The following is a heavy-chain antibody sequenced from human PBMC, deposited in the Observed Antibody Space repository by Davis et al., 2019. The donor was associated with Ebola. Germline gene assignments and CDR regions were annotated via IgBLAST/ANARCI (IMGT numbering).Heavy chain of an antibody. D-gene: IGHD6-13*01. J-gene: IGHJ6*02. CDR3: ARVPVHSSSWYGYYYYGMDV. CDR2: IYYSGST. CDR1: GGSISSYY. V-gene: IGHV4-59*01. Sequence: MPSETLSLTCAVSGGSISSYYWSWIRQPPGKGLEWIGYIYYSGSTNYNPSLKSRVTISVDTSKNQLSLKLSSVTAADTAVYYCARVPVHSSSWYGYYYYGMDVWGQGTTVTVSS.